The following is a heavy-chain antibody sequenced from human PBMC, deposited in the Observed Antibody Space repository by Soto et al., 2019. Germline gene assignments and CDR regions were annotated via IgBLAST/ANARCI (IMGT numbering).Heavy chain of an antibody. D-gene: IGHD1-1*01. Sequence: QVKLQESGPGLLKPSETLSLTCTVSGGSISPYYWSWIRQPPGKGLGWIAYIPYSGSTNYNPYLKSRVTISVDTSRNQISLKLSSVTASDTAVYYCVRTTNSGNRDVWGKGTTVTVSS. CDR3: VRTTNSGNRDV. J-gene: IGHJ6*03. V-gene: IGHV4-59*08. CDR2: IPYSGST. CDR1: GGSISPYY.